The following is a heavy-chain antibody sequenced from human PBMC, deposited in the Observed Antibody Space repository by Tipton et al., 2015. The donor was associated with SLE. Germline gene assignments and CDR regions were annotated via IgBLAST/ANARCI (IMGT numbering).Heavy chain of an antibody. CDR1: GYTFTSYY. D-gene: IGHD3-3*01. J-gene: IGHJ4*02. Sequence: QSGAEVKKPGASVKVSCKASGYTFTSYYMYWVRQAPGQGLEWMGIINPSGGSTGYAQKFQGRVTMTRDTSTSTVYMELSSLRSEDTAVYYCARATYDFWSGFDYWGQGTLVTVSS. CDR3: ARATYDFWSGFDY. CDR2: INPSGGST. V-gene: IGHV1-46*01.